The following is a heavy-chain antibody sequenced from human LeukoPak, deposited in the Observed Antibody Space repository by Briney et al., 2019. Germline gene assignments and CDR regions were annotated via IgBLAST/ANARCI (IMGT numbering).Heavy chain of an antibody. D-gene: IGHD6-19*01. J-gene: IGHJ5*02. CDR3: ARAIAVAGLAWFDP. Sequence: PSETLSLTCTVSGGSISSYYWSWVRQPPGKGLEWIGYIYYSGSTNYNPSLKSRVTISVDTSKNQFSLKLSSVTAADTAVYYCARAIAVAGLAWFDPWGQGTLVTVSS. CDR2: IYYSGST. V-gene: IGHV4-59*01. CDR1: GGSISSYY.